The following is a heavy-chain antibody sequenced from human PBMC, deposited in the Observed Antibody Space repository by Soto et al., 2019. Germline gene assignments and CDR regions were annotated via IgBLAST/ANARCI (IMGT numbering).Heavy chain of an antibody. CDR1: GFTVSDNY. D-gene: IGHD3-10*01. CDR2: IYSGGAT. CDR3: ARERSVRCGEFPPNTVDV. Sequence: GGSLRLSCAASGFTVSDNYMNWVRQAPGKGLEWVSVIYSGGATKYADSVRGRFTISRDNAKNTVYLQINSLIAEDTAVYYCARERSVRCGEFPPNTVDVWGQGTMVTVSS. V-gene: IGHV3-53*01. J-gene: IGHJ3*01.